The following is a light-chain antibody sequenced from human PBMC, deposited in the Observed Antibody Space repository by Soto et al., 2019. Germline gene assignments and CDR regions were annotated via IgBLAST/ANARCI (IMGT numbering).Light chain of an antibody. J-gene: IGKJ1*01. Sequence: EIVLTQSTGTLSLSPGERATLSCRASQSVSSSYLAWYQQKPGQAPRLLIYGASSRATGIPDRFSGSGSGTDLTLTISRLEPEDFAVYYCHQYGSSPWTFGQGTKVEIK. CDR2: GAS. CDR3: HQYGSSPWT. V-gene: IGKV3-20*01. CDR1: QSVSSSY.